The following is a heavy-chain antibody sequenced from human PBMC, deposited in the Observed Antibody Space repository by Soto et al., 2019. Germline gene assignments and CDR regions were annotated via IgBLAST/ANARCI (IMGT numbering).Heavy chain of an antibody. CDR1: GYTFTSYG. Sequence: ASVKVSCKASGYTFTSYGISWVRQAPGQGLEWMGIINPYDGSTSYAQKFQGRVTMTRDTSTSTVYMELSSLRSEDTAVYYCAANSDYYDSSGYLLDYWGQGTLVTVSS. CDR3: AANSDYYDSSGYLLDY. V-gene: IGHV1-46*01. CDR2: INPYDGST. J-gene: IGHJ4*02. D-gene: IGHD3-22*01.